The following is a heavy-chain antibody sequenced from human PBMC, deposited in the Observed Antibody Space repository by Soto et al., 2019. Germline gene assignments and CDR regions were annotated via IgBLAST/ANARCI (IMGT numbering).Heavy chain of an antibody. D-gene: IGHD2-2*01. Sequence: GGSLRLSCAASGFTFSSYWMHWVRQAPGKGLVWVSRINSDGSSTSYADSVKGRFTISRDKAKNKLSLQMNSRRAEDTAGYYCASSPPYCSSTSCYAWYAFDIWGQGTMVTVSS. V-gene: IGHV3-74*01. CDR1: GFTFSSYW. CDR2: INSDGSST. CDR3: ASSPPYCSSTSCYAWYAFDI. J-gene: IGHJ3*02.